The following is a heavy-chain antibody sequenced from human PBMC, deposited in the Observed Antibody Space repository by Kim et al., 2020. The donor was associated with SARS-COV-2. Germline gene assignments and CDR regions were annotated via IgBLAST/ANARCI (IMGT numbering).Heavy chain of an antibody. J-gene: IGHJ6*02. CDR1: GYTFTSYY. D-gene: IGHD4-17*01. CDR3: AREETTVTTRYYYYYYGMDV. CDR2: INPSGGST. Sequence: ASVKVSCKASGYTFTSYYMHWVRQAPGQGREWMGIINPSGGSTSYAQKFQGRVTMTRDTSTSTVYMELSSLRSEDTAVYYCAREETTVTTRYYYYYYGMDVWGQGTTVPVSS. V-gene: IGHV1-46*01.